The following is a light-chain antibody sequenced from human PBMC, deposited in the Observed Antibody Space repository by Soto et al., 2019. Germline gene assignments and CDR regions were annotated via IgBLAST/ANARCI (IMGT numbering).Light chain of an antibody. Sequence: QSVLTQPPSVSGAPGQRVTISCTGSSSNIGSTYAVQWYQQLPGTAPKLLIHGNNQRPSGVPDRFSGSKSGTSASLAISGLQSEDEADYYCAAWDDSLNGYVFGTGTKVTVL. V-gene: IGLV1-44*01. J-gene: IGLJ1*01. CDR2: GNN. CDR3: AAWDDSLNGYV. CDR1: SSNIGSTYA.